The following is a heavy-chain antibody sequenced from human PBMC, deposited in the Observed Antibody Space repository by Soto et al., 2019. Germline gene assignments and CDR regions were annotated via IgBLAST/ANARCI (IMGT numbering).Heavy chain of an antibody. CDR3: ARDPLDCSGGSCYSEYYFDY. CDR2: IYYSGST. CDR1: GGSISSGGYY. Sequence: PSETLSLTCTVSGGSISSGGYYWSWIRQHPGKGLEWIGYIYYSGSTYYNPSLKSRVTISVDTSKNQFSLKLSSVTAADTAVYYCARDPLDCSGGSCYSEYYFDYWGQGTLVTVSS. V-gene: IGHV4-31*03. J-gene: IGHJ4*02. D-gene: IGHD2-15*01.